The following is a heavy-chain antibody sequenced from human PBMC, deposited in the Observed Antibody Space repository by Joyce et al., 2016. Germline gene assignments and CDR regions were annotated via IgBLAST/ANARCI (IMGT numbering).Heavy chain of an antibody. D-gene: IGHD1-26*01. CDR3: ARTGGSYYDYYYYGLDV. J-gene: IGHJ6*02. Sequence: EVQLVESGGGLVQPGGSLRLSCTASGFTCSSYWMHWVRQVSGKGLVWVSHISSDESSTSYADSVKGRFTISRDNAKNTLYLHMNSLRTEDTAVYYCARTGGSYYDYYYYGLDVWGQGTTVIVSS. V-gene: IGHV3-74*01. CDR2: ISSDESST. CDR1: GFTCSSYW.